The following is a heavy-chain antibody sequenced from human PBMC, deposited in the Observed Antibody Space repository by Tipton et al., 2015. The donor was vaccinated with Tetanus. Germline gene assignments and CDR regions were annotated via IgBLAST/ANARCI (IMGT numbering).Heavy chain of an antibody. CDR2: IYYRGTT. V-gene: IGHV4-39*01. J-gene: IGHJ4*02. CDR3: ARRVYGGNTARLDS. CDR1: GDSVGSSSYF. Sequence: TLSLTCTVSGDSVGSSSYFWGWIRQPPGQKLEWIGSIYYRGTTLYNPSLQSRVTLSVDTSRNQFSLEVTSVTAADTAVYFCARRVYGGNTARLDSWGQGTLVTVSS. D-gene: IGHD4/OR15-4a*01.